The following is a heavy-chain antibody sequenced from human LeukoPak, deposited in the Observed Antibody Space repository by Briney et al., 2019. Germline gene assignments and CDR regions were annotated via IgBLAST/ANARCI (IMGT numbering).Heavy chain of an antibody. D-gene: IGHD1-26*01. V-gene: IGHV4-34*01. CDR2: INHSGST. CDR1: GGSFSGYY. J-gene: IGHJ4*02. Sequence: PSETLSLTCAVYGGSFSGYYWSWIRQPPGKGLEWIGEINHSGSTNYNPSLKSQVTISVDTSKNQFSLKLSSVTAADTAVYYCARSVSGESSGEFDYWGQRTLVTVSS. CDR3: ARSVSGESSGEFDY.